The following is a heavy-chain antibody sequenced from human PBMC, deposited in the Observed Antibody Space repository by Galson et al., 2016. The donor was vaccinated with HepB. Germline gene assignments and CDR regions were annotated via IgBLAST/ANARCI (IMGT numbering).Heavy chain of an antibody. CDR3: PRDPVDFNYGMDV. V-gene: IGHV1-18*01. J-gene: IGHJ6*02. Sequence: SVKVSCKAINYIFTRYAISWVRQAPGQGLEWLGCIDPDTGNTNYKENVRGRGTMTTEPSTNTAYMEITNLRSDDTAVYFCPRDPVDFNYGMDVWGRGTTVTVSS. CDR1: NYIFTRYA. D-gene: IGHD3-9*01. CDR2: IDPDTGNT.